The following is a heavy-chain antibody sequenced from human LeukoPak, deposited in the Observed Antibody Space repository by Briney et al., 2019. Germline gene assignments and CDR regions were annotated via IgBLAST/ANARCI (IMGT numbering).Heavy chain of an antibody. CDR3: ATARVRLGELSLPEVRDD. CDR2: FDPEDGGT. Sequence: ASVKVSCKVSVYTLTELAIHWVRQAPGKGLEWMGAFDPEDGGTIYAQKFQGRITLTEDTSTDTAYMELRSLSSEDTAVYYCATARVRLGELSLPEVRDDWGQGTLISISS. D-gene: IGHD3-16*02. J-gene: IGHJ4*02. CDR1: VYTLTELA. V-gene: IGHV1-24*01.